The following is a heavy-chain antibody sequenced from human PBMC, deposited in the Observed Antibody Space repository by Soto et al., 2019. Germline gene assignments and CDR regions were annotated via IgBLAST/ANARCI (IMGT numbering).Heavy chain of an antibody. D-gene: IGHD6-13*01. CDR3: ARRGIAAAGKLDY. CDR1: GGSFSGYY. CDR2: INHSGST. Sequence: QVQLQQWGAGLLKPSETLSLTCAVYGGSFSGYYWSWIRQPPGKGLEWIGEINHSGSTNYNPSLKSRVTRSVDTSKNQFSLKLSSVTAADTAVYYCARRGIAAAGKLDYWGQGTLVTVSS. J-gene: IGHJ4*02. V-gene: IGHV4-34*01.